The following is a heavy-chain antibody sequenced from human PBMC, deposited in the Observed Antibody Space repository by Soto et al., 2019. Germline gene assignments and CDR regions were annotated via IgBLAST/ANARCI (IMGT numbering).Heavy chain of an antibody. CDR1: GDSMSGYY. V-gene: IGHV4-59*01. Sequence: QVQLQESGPGLVRPSETLSLTCTVSGDSMSGYYWSWVRQPPEKALEWIGYVYYSGYTNYNPSLQSRVTISVDTSKNQFSLRLTSVTPADTAVYYCARGAKAVAGTLDCWGQGTLVTVSS. D-gene: IGHD6-13*01. CDR2: VYYSGYT. CDR3: ARGAKAVAGTLDC. J-gene: IGHJ4*02.